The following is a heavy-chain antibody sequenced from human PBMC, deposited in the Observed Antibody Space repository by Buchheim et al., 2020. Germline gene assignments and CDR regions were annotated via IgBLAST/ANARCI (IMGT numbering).Heavy chain of an antibody. CDR3: AREEDLCSGGVCYSGFDP. J-gene: IGHJ5*02. CDR2: ISSDGTNK. V-gene: IGHV3-30*14. Sequence: QVQLVESGGGVVQPGRSLRLSCAASGFTFSSYVMHWVRQAPGKGLEWVALISSDGTNKYYGDSVKGRFIISRDTSKNILYLQMNSLRPEDTALYHCAREEDLCSGGVCYSGFDPWGQGTL. CDR1: GFTFSSYV. D-gene: IGHD2-15*01.